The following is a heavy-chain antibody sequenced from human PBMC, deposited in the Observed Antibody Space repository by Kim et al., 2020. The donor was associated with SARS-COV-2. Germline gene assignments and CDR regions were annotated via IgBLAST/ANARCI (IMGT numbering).Heavy chain of an antibody. Sequence: YSNPSLKSRVTISVDTSKNQFSLKLSSVTAADTAVYYCARGIAVAAAGFYWGQGTLVTVSS. V-gene: IGHV4-39*01. J-gene: IGHJ4*02. D-gene: IGHD6-19*01. CDR3: ARGIAVAAAGFY.